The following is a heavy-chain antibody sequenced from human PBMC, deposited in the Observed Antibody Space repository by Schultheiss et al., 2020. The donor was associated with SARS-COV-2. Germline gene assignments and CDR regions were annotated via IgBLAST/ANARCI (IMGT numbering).Heavy chain of an antibody. D-gene: IGHD3-3*01. Sequence: SETLSLTCTVSGGSISSYYWSWIRQPPGKGLEWIGYIYYNGNPSYNPSLKSRVSISVDTSKNQFSLKLSSVTAADTAVYYCARGDYDFWSGYSHGMDVWGQGTTVTVSS. V-gene: IGHV4-59*08. J-gene: IGHJ6*02. CDR2: IYYNGNP. CDR3: ARGDYDFWSGYSHGMDV. CDR1: GGSISSYY.